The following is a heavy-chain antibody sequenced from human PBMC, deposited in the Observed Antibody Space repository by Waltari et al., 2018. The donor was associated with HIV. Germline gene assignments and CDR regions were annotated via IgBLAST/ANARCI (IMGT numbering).Heavy chain of an antibody. V-gene: IGHV4-31*03. CDR2: IYYSGST. CDR3: AGSDSGSYYESYY. J-gene: IGHJ4*02. Sequence: QVQLQESGPGLVKPSQTLSLTCTVSGGSLNSGGYYWSWIRQHPGKGLEWIGYIYYSGSTYYNPSLKSRVTISVDTAKNQFPLKLTSVTAADTAMYYCAGSDSGSYYESYYWGQGTLVTVSS. D-gene: IGHD1-26*01. CDR1: GGSLNSGGYY.